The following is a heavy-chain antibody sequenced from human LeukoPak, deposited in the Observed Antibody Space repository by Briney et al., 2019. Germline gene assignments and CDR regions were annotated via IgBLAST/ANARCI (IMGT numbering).Heavy chain of an antibody. CDR1: GFTFSSYA. D-gene: IGHD1-7*01. Sequence: GGSLRLSCAASGFTFSSYAMHWVRQAPGKGLEWVAVISYDGSNKYFADSVKGRFTISRDNSKNTLYLQMNSLRAEDTAVYYCARENYSPRGYFDYWGQGTLVTVSS. CDR2: ISYDGSNK. CDR3: ARENYSPRGYFDY. V-gene: IGHV3-30-3*01. J-gene: IGHJ4*02.